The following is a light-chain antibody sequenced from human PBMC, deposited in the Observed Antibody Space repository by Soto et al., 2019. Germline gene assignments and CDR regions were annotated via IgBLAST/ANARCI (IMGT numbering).Light chain of an antibody. CDR2: DTS. Sequence: EIVLTQSPGTLSLSVGERVTLSCRASQSVSSYLAWYQQTPGQAPRLLIYDTSNRATGTPDRFSGSGSGTDFTLTISRLEPEDFTVYYCHQYYSAPWTFGQGTKVEIK. CDR3: HQYYSAPWT. V-gene: IGKV3-20*01. CDR1: QSVSSY. J-gene: IGKJ1*01.